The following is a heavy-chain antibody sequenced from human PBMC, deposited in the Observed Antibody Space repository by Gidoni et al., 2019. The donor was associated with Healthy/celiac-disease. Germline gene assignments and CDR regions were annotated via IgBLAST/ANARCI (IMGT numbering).Heavy chain of an antibody. CDR3: ARVRDYYGSGSYSPNFDY. D-gene: IGHD3-10*01. CDR1: GGTFSSYA. J-gene: IGHJ4*02. CDR2: INPIFGTA. V-gene: IGHV1-69*01. Sequence: QVQLVQSGAEVKKPGSSVKVSCKASGGTFSSYAISWVRQAPGQGLEWMGGINPIFGTANYAQKFQGRVTITADESTSTAYMELSSLRSEDTAVYYCARVRDYYGSGSYSPNFDYWGQGTLVTVSS.